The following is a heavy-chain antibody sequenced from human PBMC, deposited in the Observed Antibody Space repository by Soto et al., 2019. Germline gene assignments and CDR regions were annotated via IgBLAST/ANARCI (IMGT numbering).Heavy chain of an antibody. J-gene: IGHJ6*02. CDR2: ISYDGSNK. V-gene: IGHV3-30*18. Sequence: GGSLRLSCAASGFTFSSYGMHWVRQAPGKGLEWVAVISYDGSNKYYADSVKGRFTISRDNSKNTLYLQMNSLRAEDTVVYYCAKEESDYGVGYYGMDVWGQGTTVTVSS. CDR1: GFTFSSYG. CDR3: AKEESDYGVGYYGMDV. D-gene: IGHD4-17*01.